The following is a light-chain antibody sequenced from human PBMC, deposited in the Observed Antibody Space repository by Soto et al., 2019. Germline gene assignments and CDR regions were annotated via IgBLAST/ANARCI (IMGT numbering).Light chain of an antibody. CDR2: GTS. J-gene: IGKJ4*01. V-gene: IGKV3-15*01. CDR1: QSVSSN. Sequence: EIVMTQSPATLSESPGERATLSCRASQSVSSNLAWYQPKRGQAPRLLIYGTSPSATGIPARFSGSGSGTECTLSINGLQSEDVAGDYCQQYNKWPLTFGGGTKVEIK. CDR3: QQYNKWPLT.